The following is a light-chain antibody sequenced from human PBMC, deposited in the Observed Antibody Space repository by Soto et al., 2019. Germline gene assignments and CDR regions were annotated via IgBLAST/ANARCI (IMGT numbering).Light chain of an antibody. J-gene: IGKJ2*03. Sequence: EIVLTQSPGTLSLSPGDTATLSCRASQTISSNYLAWYQQKRGQAPRLLIYDASNRATGIPDRFSGSGSGTDFTLTISRLEPEDFAVYYCQHYGNSPRYSFGQGTRLQIK. CDR1: QTISSNY. V-gene: IGKV3-20*01. CDR2: DAS. CDR3: QHYGNSPRYS.